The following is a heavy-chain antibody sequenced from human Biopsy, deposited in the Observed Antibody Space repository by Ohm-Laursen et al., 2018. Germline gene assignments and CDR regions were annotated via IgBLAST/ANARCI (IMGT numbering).Heavy chain of an antibody. CDR1: GDSISSYY. J-gene: IGHJ2*01. Sequence: SETLSLTCTVSGDSISSYYWSWIRQPPGKGLQWIGYVYSTGSTDYSPSLQSRVTISVDTSKNHFSLRLRSVAPADTAIYYCARDRGYYSDRTVPGYFDLWGRGTLVTVSS. CDR3: ARDRGYYSDRTVPGYFDL. V-gene: IGHV4-59*01. D-gene: IGHD3-22*01. CDR2: VYSTGST.